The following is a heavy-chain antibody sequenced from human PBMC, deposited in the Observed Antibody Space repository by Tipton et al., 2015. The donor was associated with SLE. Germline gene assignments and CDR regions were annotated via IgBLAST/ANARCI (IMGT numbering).Heavy chain of an antibody. Sequence: LSLTCTVSGASITKYFWSWVRQPPGKGLEWVSSISSGSNYISYADSVKGRFTISRDNSKNTVYLEMNSLRAEDTAVYYCAKTHSRFPVAGTFHYYYMEVWGKGTTVIVSS. CDR3: AKTHSRFPVAGTFHYYYMEV. V-gene: IGHV3-21*04. CDR1: GASITKYF. CDR2: ISSGSNYI. J-gene: IGHJ6*03. D-gene: IGHD1-7*01.